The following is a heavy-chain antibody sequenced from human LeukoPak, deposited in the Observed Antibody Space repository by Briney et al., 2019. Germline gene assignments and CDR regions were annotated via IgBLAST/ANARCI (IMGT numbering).Heavy chain of an antibody. J-gene: IGHJ4*02. CDR1: GGSISTISSSTYY. CDR2: LFYGENS. V-gene: IGHV4-39*01. D-gene: IGHD6-25*01. CDR3: ARQLPTAAADTRGYFDY. Sequence: SETLSLTCTVSGGSISTISSSTYYWGWLRQAPGKGLEWIGSLFYGENSHYNPSLKSRATLSVDTSNNQFSLKLTSVTAADAAVYFCARQLPTAAADTRGYFDYWGQGTAVTVSS.